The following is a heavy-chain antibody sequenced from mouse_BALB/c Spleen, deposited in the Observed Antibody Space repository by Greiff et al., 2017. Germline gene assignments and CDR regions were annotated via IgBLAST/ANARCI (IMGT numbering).Heavy chain of an antibody. D-gene: IGHD2-14*01. CDR2: ISYSGST. J-gene: IGHJ3*01. V-gene: IGHV3-2*02. CDR1: GYSITSDYA. CDR3: ARGYDVSWFAY. Sequence: EVQLQQSGPGLVKPSQSLSLTCTVTGYSITSDYAWNWIRQFPGNKLEWMGYISYSGSTSYNPSLKSRISITRDTSKNQFFLQLNSVTTEDTATYYCARGYDVSWFAYWGQGTLVTVSA.